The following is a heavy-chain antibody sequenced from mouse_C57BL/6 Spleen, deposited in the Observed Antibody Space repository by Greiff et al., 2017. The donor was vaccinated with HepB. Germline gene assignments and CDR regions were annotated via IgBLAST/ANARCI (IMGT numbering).Heavy chain of an antibody. J-gene: IGHJ2*01. CDR3: ARGAGWDGVYFDY. CDR1: GYTFTDYY. CDR2: IYPGSGNT. D-gene: IGHD4-1*01. Sequence: QVQLKESGAELVRPGASVKLSCKASGYTFTDYYINWVKQRPGQGLEWIARIYPGSGNTYYNEKFKGKATLTAEKSSSTAYMQLSSLTSEDSAVYFCARGAGWDGVYFDYWGQGTTLTVSS. V-gene: IGHV1-76*01.